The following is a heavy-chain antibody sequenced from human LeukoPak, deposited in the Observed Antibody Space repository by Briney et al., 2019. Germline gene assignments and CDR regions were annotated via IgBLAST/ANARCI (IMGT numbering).Heavy chain of an antibody. CDR1: GYYISRGYY. CDR3: ARAGWIITSGIDY. V-gene: IGHV4-38-2*01. D-gene: IGHD3-10*01. CDR2: VYHTGST. Sequence: SETLSLTCAVSGYYISRGYYWALIRQPPGKGLEWIGTVYHTGSTYYNPSLDSRVTISVDTSKNEFSLNLKSVTAADTAVYYCARAGWIITSGIDYWDQGALVTVSS. J-gene: IGHJ4*02.